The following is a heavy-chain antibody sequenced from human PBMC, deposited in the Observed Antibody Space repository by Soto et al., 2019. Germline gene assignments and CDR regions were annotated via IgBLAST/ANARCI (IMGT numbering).Heavy chain of an antibody. CDR3: AMDV. CDR2: ISTYNGDT. CDR1: GYTFTRSG. J-gene: IGHJ6*02. Sequence: QVQLVQSGAEVKKPGASVKVSCKASGYTFTRSGISWVRQAPGQGLEWMGWISTYNGDTNSAQTFQGRVTMTTDTSTRTAYMELRSLRSDDTAVYYSAMDVWGQGTTVTVSS. V-gene: IGHV1-18*01.